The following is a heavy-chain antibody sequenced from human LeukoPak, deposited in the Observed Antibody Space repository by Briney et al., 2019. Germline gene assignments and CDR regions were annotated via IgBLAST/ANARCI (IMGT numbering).Heavy chain of an antibody. CDR2: IWYDRSKK. CDR1: GFIFSSYG. CDR3: AKEWYSGYASGDYYYYYMDV. V-gene: IGHV3-33*06. J-gene: IGHJ6*03. Sequence: GGSLRLSCAASGFIFSSYGMQWVRQAAGKGLEWVAVIWYDRSKKYYADSVKGRFTISRDNSKNTLYLQMNSLRAEDTAVYYCAKEWYSGYASGDYYYYYMDVWGKGTTVTVSS. D-gene: IGHD5-12*01.